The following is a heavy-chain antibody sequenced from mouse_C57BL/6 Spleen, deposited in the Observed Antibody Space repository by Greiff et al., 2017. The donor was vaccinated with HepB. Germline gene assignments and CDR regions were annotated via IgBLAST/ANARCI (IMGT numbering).Heavy chain of an antibody. Sequence: VQLQQSGAELVRPGASVKLSCTASGFNIKDDYMHWVKQRPEQGLEWIGWIDPENGDTEYASKFQGKATITADTSSNTAYLQLSSLTSEDTDVYYCTTDYGSRGGGYWGQGTTLTVSS. J-gene: IGHJ2*01. CDR2: IDPENGDT. CDR3: TTDYGSRGGGY. CDR1: GFNIKDDY. D-gene: IGHD1-1*01. V-gene: IGHV14-4*01.